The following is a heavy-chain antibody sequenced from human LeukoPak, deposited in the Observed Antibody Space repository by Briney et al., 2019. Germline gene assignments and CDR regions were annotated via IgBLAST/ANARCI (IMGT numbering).Heavy chain of an antibody. D-gene: IGHD3-10*01. V-gene: IGHV4-38-2*02. CDR1: GYSISSGYY. CDR3: ARDRVLRDYMDV. Sequence: PSETLSLTCTVSGYSISSGYYWGWIRQPPGKGLEWIGSIFHSGSTYYNPSLKSRVTISVDTSKNQFSLKLSSVTAADTAVYYCARDRVLRDYMDVWGKGTTVTVSS. J-gene: IGHJ6*03. CDR2: IFHSGST.